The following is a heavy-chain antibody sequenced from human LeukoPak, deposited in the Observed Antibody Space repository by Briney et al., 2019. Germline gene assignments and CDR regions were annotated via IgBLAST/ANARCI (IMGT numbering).Heavy chain of an antibody. D-gene: IGHD3-3*01. CDR2: IYHSGST. CDR3: ARDLLEWPDAFDI. V-gene: IGHV4-4*02. CDR1: GGSISSSNW. Sequence: PSETLSHTCAVSGGSISSSNWWSWVRQPPGKGLEWIGEIYHSGSTNYNPSLKGRVTISVDKSKNQFSLKLSSVTAADTAVYYCARDLLEWPDAFDIWGQGTMVTVSS. J-gene: IGHJ3*02.